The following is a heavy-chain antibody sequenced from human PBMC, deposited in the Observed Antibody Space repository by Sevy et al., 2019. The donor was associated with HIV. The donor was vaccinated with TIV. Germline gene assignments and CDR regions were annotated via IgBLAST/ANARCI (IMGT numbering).Heavy chain of an antibody. D-gene: IGHD6-13*01. J-gene: IGHJ3*02. CDR1: GFTFSNAW. CDR3: ATGGTAEAFDI. V-gene: IGHV3-15*01. CDR2: IRSNSDGGTA. Sequence: GGSLRLSCAASGFTFSNAWMNWVRQAPEKGLEWVGRIRSNSDGGTADYAAPVKGRFTISRDESKNTLYLQLNSLKTEDTAVYYCATGGTAEAFDIWGQGTKVTVSS.